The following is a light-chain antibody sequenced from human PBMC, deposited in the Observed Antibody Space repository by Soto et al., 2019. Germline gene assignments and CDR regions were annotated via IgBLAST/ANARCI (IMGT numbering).Light chain of an antibody. Sequence: EIVMTQSPATLSVSPGERATLSSRASQSVCSDLAWYQQKPGQAPRLLIYGASTRATGIPARFSGSGSGTEFTRTISSLQSEDFAVYYYQQYDNWPNTFGQGTKLELK. CDR1: QSVCSD. V-gene: IGKV3-15*01. J-gene: IGKJ2*01. CDR3: QQYDNWPNT. CDR2: GAS.